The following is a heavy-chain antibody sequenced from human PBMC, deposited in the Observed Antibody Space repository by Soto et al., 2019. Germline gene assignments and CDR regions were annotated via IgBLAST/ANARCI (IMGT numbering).Heavy chain of an antibody. CDR2: ISDRGDRI. CDR3: AKDHISKGIYYFAS. V-gene: IGHV3-23*01. Sequence: EVQLLESGGTLAQPGGSLRLSCAASGFTFTNYAMSWVRQAPGKGLEWVSSISDRGDRIYYADSVKGRFTISRDNSRNTLFLELNSMRAEDTAVYFCAKDHISKGIYYFASWGQGTLVSVSS. J-gene: IGHJ4*01. CDR1: GFTFTNYA.